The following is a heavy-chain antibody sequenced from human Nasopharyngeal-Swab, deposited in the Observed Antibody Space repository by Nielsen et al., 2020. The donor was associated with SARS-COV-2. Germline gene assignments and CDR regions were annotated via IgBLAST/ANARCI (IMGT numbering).Heavy chain of an antibody. Sequence: GESLKISCAASRFTFSNYWMSWVRQAPGKGLEWVSSISSSSSYIYYADSVKGRFTISRDNAKNSLYLQMNSLRAEDTAVYYCARFSQLGPSMDVWGQGTTVTVSS. CDR2: ISSSSSYI. J-gene: IGHJ6*02. D-gene: IGHD6-6*01. CDR1: RFTFSNYW. CDR3: ARFSQLGPSMDV. V-gene: IGHV3-21*01.